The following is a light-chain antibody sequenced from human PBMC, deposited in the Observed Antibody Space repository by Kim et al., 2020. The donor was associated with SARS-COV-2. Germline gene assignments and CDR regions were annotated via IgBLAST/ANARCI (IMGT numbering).Light chain of an antibody. Sequence: AVTNSCHRSSDSIARNYVQWYQQRPGSAPTTMIYENKQRPSGVPDRFSGSIDSSSNSASLTSSGLKTEDEADYYCQSSDNSNHVVFGAGTQLTVL. CDR1: SDSIARNY. CDR3: QSSDNSNHVV. V-gene: IGLV6-57*03. J-gene: IGLJ2*01. CDR2: ENK.